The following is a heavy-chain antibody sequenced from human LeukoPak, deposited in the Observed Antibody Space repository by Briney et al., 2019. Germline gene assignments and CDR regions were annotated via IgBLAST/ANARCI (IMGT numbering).Heavy chain of an antibody. CDR1: GFTFSSLD. Sequence: GGALRLSCAASGFTFSSLDMHWVRQPTGQGLEWVSTIGTASDTYYPGSVEGRFTLSRDNAKNSLYLQMNSLTAGDTAVYYCARGPPRGKYYYMDVWGKGTTVTVSS. J-gene: IGHJ6*03. V-gene: IGHV3-13*01. CDR3: ARGPPRGKYYYMDV. D-gene: IGHD1-1*01. CDR2: IGTASDT.